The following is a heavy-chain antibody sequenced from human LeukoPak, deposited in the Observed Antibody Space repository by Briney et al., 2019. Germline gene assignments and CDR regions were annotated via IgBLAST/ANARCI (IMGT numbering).Heavy chain of an antibody. CDR1: GDSISTYY. CDR2: IFSSGYT. CDR3: ARIVSDCGDTRCGDTFDP. Sequence: SETLSLTCTVSGDSISTYYWSWIRQPAGKGLEWIGRIFSSGYTNYNPSLKSRVRMSVDTSKKQFSLKLNSLTAADTAVYYCARIVSDCGDTRCGDTFDPWGQGTLVTVSS. V-gene: IGHV4-4*07. J-gene: IGHJ5*02. D-gene: IGHD2-21*01.